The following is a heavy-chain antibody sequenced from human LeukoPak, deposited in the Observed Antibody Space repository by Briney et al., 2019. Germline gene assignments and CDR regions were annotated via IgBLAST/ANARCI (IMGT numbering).Heavy chain of an antibody. D-gene: IGHD3-22*01. Sequence: PSGTLSLTCAVSGGSISSSNWWSWVRQPPGKGLEWIGYIYHSGSTYYNPSLKSRVTISVDRSKNQFSLKLSSVTAADTAVYYCAREYDSSGDYYFDYWGQGTLVTVSS. J-gene: IGHJ4*02. CDR2: IYHSGST. CDR3: AREYDSSGDYYFDY. V-gene: IGHV4-4*02. CDR1: GGSISSSNW.